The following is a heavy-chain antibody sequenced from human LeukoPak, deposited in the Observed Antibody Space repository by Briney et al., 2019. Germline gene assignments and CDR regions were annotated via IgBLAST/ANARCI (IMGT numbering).Heavy chain of an antibody. CDR1: GGSFSGYY. V-gene: IGHV4-34*01. CDR3: ARASSGWKGDYFDY. J-gene: IGHJ4*02. CDR2: INHSGST. Sequence: PSETLSLTCAVYGGSFSGYYWSWIRQPPGKGLEWIGEINHSGSTSYNPSLKSRVTISVDTSKNQFSLKLSSVTAADTAVYYCARASSGWKGDYFDYWGQGTLVTVSS. D-gene: IGHD6-19*01.